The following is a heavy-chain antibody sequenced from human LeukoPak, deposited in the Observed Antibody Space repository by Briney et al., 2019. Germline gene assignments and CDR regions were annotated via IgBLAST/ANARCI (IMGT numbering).Heavy chain of an antibody. J-gene: IGHJ4*02. D-gene: IGHD3-10*01. V-gene: IGHV3-23*01. CDR3: YYFDY. CDR1: GFTFSSYA. Sequence: GGSLRLSCAASGFTFSSYAMSWVRQAPGKGLEWVSAISGSGGSTYYADSVEGRFTISRDNSEDTAVYYCAKARPRVTMVRGTYYFDYWGQGTLVTVSS. CDR2: ISGSGGST.